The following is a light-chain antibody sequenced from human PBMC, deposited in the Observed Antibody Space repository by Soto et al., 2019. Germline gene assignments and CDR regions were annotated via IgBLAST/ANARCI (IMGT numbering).Light chain of an antibody. J-gene: IGKJ5*01. Sequence: DIVMTQSPDSLAVSLGERATINCKSSQSLLYSSNNKNFLAWYQQKPGQPPKLLFYWASTRQSGVPDRFSGSGSGTDFTLTITSVQAEDVAVYYCQQYYSSLALTFGQGTRLEIK. CDR1: QSLLYSSNNKNF. CDR3: QQYYSSLALT. V-gene: IGKV4-1*01. CDR2: WAS.